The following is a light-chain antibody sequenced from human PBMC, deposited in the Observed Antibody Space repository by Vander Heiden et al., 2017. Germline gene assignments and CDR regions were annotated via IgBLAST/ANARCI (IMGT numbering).Light chain of an antibody. CDR1: NSNIEFNF. Sequence: QSVLTQPPSASGTPGQRVTISCSGSNSNIEFNFVYWYQQLPGTAPKLLIYDNTPRPSGVPDRFSCSKSGTSASLAISGLRSEDEADYYCSAWDDRLNSRVFGGGTKLTVL. CDR3: SAWDDRLNSRV. CDR2: DNT. J-gene: IGLJ3*02. V-gene: IGLV1-47*02.